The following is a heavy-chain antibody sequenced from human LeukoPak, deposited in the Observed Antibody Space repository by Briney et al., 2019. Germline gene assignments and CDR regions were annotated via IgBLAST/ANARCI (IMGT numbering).Heavy chain of an antibody. J-gene: IGHJ3*02. Sequence: GESLKISCKGSGYTFTSYDINWVRQATGQGLEWMGWMNPNSGNTGYAQKFQGRVTMTRNTSISTAYMELSSLRSEDTAVYYCARGLLIAAADPDAFDIWGQGTMVTVSS. CDR1: GYTFTSYD. D-gene: IGHD6-13*01. V-gene: IGHV1-8*01. CDR3: ARGLLIAAADPDAFDI. CDR2: MNPNSGNT.